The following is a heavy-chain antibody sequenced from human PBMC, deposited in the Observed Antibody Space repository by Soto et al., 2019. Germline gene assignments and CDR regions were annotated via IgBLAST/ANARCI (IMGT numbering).Heavy chain of an antibody. CDR3: ARDYDFWSGPGRNYYYYGMDV. CDR2: ISAYNGNT. Sequence: GASVKVSCKASGYTFTSYGISWWRQAPGQGLEWMGLISAYNGNTNYAQKLQGRVTMTTDTSASTAYMELRSMRSDDTAVYYCARDYDFWSGPGRNYYYYGMDVWGQGTTVTVSS. D-gene: IGHD3-3*01. J-gene: IGHJ6*02. CDR1: GYTFTSYG. V-gene: IGHV1-18*01.